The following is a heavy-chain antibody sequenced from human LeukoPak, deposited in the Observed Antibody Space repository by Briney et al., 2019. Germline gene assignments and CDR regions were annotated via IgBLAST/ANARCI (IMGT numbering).Heavy chain of an antibody. CDR1: GVSFSGYY. D-gene: IGHD3-16*02. CDR3: ARGRFIYAFDI. CDR2: INHSGST. V-gene: IGHV4-34*01. Sequence: TPSETLSLTCAVYGVSFSGYYWSWIRQPPGMGLEWIGEINHSGSTNYNPSLKSRVTISVDTSKNQFSLKLSSVTAADTAVYYCARGRFIYAFDIWGQGTMVTVSS. J-gene: IGHJ3*02.